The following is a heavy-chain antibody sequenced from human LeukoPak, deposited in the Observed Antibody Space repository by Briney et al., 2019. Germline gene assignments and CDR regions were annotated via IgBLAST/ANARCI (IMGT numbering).Heavy chain of an antibody. D-gene: IGHD3-22*01. J-gene: IGHJ4*02. CDR3: ARVSVPYYYGSSNYGRFDY. Sequence: SVKVSCKASGGTFGSYAISWVRQAPGQGLEWMGEIIPLFGTANYAQKLQGRVTITTDESTSTAYMELSSLRSEDTAVYYCARVSVPYYYGSSNYGRFDYWGQGTLVTVSS. CDR1: GGTFGSYA. CDR2: IIPLFGTA. V-gene: IGHV1-69*05.